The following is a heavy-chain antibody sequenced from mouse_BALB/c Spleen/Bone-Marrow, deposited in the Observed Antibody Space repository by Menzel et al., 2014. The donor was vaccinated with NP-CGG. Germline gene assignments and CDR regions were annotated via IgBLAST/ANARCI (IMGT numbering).Heavy chain of an antibody. D-gene: IGHD2-3*01. Sequence: SXKLSCAASGFDFSRYWMSWVRQAPGKGLQWIGEINPESNTINYSPSLKDKFIISRDNAKNTLYLQMSKVKSEDAALYCCARLGYYGWFAYWGQGTLVTVSA. CDR2: INPESNTI. V-gene: IGHV4-1*02. CDR3: ARLGYYGWFAY. CDR1: GFDFSRYW. J-gene: IGHJ3*01.